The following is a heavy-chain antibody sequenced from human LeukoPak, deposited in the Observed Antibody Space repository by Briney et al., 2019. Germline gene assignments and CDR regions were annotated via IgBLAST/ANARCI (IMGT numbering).Heavy chain of an antibody. V-gene: IGHV1-2*02. D-gene: IGHD2-2*02. Sequence: GASVTVSCKASGYTFTGYYMHWVRQAPGQGLEWMGWINPNSGGTNYAQKFQGRVTMTRDTSISTTYMELSRLRSDDTAVYYCARVRGGLVVPAAILNYWGQGTLVTVSS. J-gene: IGHJ4*02. CDR1: GYTFTGYY. CDR3: ARVRGGLVVPAAILNY. CDR2: INPNSGGT.